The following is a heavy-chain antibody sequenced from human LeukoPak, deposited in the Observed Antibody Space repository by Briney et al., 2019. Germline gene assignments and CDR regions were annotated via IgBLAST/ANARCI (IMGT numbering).Heavy chain of an antibody. CDR1: GFTFSSYA. V-gene: IGHV3-23*01. J-gene: IGHJ4*02. Sequence: GGSLRLSCAASGFTFSSYAMSWVRQAPGKGLEWVSAISGSGGSTYYADSVKGRFTISRDNAKNSLYLQMNSLRAEDTAVYYCARVSTFDYYDSSGYSDYWGQGTLVTVSS. D-gene: IGHD3-22*01. CDR2: ISGSGGST. CDR3: ARVSTFDYYDSSGYSDY.